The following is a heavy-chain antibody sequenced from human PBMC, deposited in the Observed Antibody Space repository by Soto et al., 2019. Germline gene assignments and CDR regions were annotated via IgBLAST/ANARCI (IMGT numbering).Heavy chain of an antibody. CDR3: ARSEDWNNWFDP. V-gene: IGHV1-46*01. D-gene: IGHD1-1*01. Sequence: GASVKVSCKASGSGVIGSYIHWVRQAPGQGLEWMGIINPAGDYTNYPQKFQGRVTITRDTSTSTVYMELSSLRSEDTAVYYCARSEDWNNWFDPWGQGTLVTVSS. CDR1: GSGVIGSY. J-gene: IGHJ5*02. CDR2: INPAGDYT.